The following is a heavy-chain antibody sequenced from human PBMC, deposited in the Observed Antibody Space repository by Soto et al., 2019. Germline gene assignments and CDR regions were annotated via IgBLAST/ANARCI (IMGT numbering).Heavy chain of an antibody. CDR1: GGSIRNVNYC. D-gene: IGHD2-21*01. Sequence: SETLSLTCTVSGGSIRNVNYCWSWVRQSPDKGLEWIGHIYDGGITYNNPSLNGRVTISIDTSKNQFSLRLSSLTAADTAVYYCARNSPLLENDYYGMAVWGQGTTVTVSS. V-gene: IGHV4-30-4*01. CDR3: ARNSPLLENDYYGMAV. CDR2: IYDGGIT. J-gene: IGHJ6*02.